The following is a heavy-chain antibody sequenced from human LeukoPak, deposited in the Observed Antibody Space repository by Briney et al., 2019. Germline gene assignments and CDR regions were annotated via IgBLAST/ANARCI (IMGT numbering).Heavy chain of an antibody. CDR2: INTNTGNP. CDR3: ARVVSSSWTDYYYYYYMDV. V-gene: IGHV7-4-1*02. CDR1: GGTFSSYA. D-gene: IGHD6-13*01. Sequence: PGSSVKVSCKASGGTFSSYAISWVRQAPGQGLEWMGGINTNTGNPTYAQGFTGRFVFSLDTSVSTAYLQISSLKAEDTAVYYCARVVSSSWTDYYYYYYMDVWGKGTTVTVSS. J-gene: IGHJ6*03.